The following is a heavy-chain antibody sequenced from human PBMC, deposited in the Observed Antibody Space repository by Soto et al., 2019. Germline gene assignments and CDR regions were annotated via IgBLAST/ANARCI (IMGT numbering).Heavy chain of an antibody. CDR1: GCSISVGGCS. J-gene: IGHJ4*02. CDR3: ARSSGSYRPFDY. V-gene: IGHV4-30-2*01. D-gene: IGHD3-16*02. CDR2: IYHSWST. Sequence: PSETLCITCAVSGCSISVGGCSWSLIRQPPGKGLEWIVYIYHSWSTYYNPSLKSRVTISVDRSKNQFSLKLSSVTAADTAVYYCARSSGSYRPFDYWGQGTLVTVSS.